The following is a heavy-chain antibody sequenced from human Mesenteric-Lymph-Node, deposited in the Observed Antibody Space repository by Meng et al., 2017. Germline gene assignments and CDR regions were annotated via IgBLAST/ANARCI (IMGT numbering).Heavy chain of an antibody. CDR1: EYTFTDYY. J-gene: IGHJ6*02. Sequence: ASVKVSCKASEYTFTDYYLHWVRQATGQGPEWMAWINPKSGGTEYAQKFQGRVTMTRDTSVSTAYMELSRLRSDDTAVYYCARDGSSFDWLFSYYYYGMDVWGQGTTVTVSS. D-gene: IGHD3-9*01. CDR2: INPKSGGT. CDR3: ARDGSSFDWLFSYYYYGMDV. V-gene: IGHV1-2*02.